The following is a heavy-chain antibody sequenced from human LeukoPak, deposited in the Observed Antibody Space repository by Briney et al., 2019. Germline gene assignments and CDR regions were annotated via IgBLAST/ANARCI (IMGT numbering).Heavy chain of an antibody. V-gene: IGHV4-4*02. CDR1: GGSITSNW. D-gene: IGHD4-17*01. CDR3: ARNGYYSADY. J-gene: IGHJ4*02. Sequence: SGTLSLTCVVSGGSITSNWWSWVRQPPGKGLEWIGEIYHSGSTTYNPSLKSRVTISIDTSKTQFSLKLSSVTAADTAVYYCARNGYYSADYWGQGTLVTVSS. CDR2: IYHSGST.